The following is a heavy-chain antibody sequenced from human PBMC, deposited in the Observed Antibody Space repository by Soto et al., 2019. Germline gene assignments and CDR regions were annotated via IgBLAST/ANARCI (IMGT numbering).Heavy chain of an antibody. D-gene: IGHD3-3*01. J-gene: IGHJ4*02. Sequence: PGGALGLSFAASGFTFRNDGMHWVRQARVKGLVWVSLINTDGSNTNHADSVKGRFTISRDNAKNTVYLQMNRLRAEDTAVYYSTAGDLDWGQGTLVPASS. CDR1: GFTFRNDG. CDR3: TAGDLD. V-gene: IGHV3-74*01. CDR2: INTDGSNT.